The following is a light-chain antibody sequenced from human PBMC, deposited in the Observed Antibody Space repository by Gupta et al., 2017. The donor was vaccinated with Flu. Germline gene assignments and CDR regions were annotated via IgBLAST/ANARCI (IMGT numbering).Light chain of an antibody. CDR1: SSDVGGYNY. V-gene: IGLV2-14*01. Sequence: QSALTQPASVSGSPGQSITISCTGTSSDVGGYNYVSWYQQHPGKAPNLLIYEVSNRPSGAADRVSGSNSGNTAALTISRLQAEDEADDDYCSYTYTITHEGVFGGGTKLTVL. J-gene: IGLJ2*01. CDR3: CSYTYTITHEGV. CDR2: EVS.